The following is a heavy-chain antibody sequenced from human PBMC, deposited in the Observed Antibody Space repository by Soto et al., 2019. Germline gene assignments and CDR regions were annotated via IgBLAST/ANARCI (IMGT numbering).Heavy chain of an antibody. CDR2: IIPVLGTT. Sequence: QVQLVQSGAEVKKPGSSVKVSCRASGDTFSSYTVNWVRQAPGRGLEWLGRIIPVLGTTDYAQKFKGRVTITADKTTNLVYMELSRLRSEDRAVYYCARRRYCGYDCYHKHYYGMDDWGQGTTVTVAS. CDR1: GDTFSSYT. D-gene: IGHD2-21*02. CDR3: ARRRYCGYDCYHKHYYGMDD. V-gene: IGHV1-69*08. J-gene: IGHJ6*02.